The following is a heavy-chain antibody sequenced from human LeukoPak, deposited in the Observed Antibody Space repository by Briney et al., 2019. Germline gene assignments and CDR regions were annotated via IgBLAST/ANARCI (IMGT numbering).Heavy chain of an antibody. D-gene: IGHD6-19*01. J-gene: IGHJ3*01. Sequence: EGSLRLSCTASGFTFSEYSFNWVRQAPGKGLEWVSYMTGTGLNIYYRDSVKGRFTISRDNARHSLFLHMSSLRVEDTAVYYCTRDSSGSAGWSDAFDLWGPGTMVTVSS. CDR3: TRDSSGSAGWSDAFDL. CDR2: MTGTGLNI. V-gene: IGHV3-48*01. CDR1: GFTFSEYS.